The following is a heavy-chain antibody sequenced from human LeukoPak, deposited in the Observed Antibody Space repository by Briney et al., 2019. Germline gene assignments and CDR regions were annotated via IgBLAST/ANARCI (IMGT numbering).Heavy chain of an antibody. CDR2: INPNSGGT. V-gene: IGHV1-2*02. J-gene: IGHJ3*02. D-gene: IGHD3-22*01. Sequence: GASVKVSCKASGYTFTSYGISWVRQAPGQGLEWMGWINPNSGGTNYAQKFQGRVTMTRDTSISTAYMELSRLRSDDTAVYYCARETLGENYYDSSGDAFDIWGQGTMVTVSS. CDR3: ARETLGENYYDSSGDAFDI. CDR1: GYTFTSYG.